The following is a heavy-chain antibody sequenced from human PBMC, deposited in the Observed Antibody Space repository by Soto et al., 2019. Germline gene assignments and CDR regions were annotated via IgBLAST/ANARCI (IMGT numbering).Heavy chain of an antibody. CDR3: ARLPGYFWYFDL. V-gene: IGHV5-10-1*01. CDR1: GYSFTSYW. J-gene: IGHJ2*01. CDR2: IDPSDSYT. Sequence: GESLKISCKGSGYSFTSYWISWVRQMPGKGLEWMGRIDPSDSYTNYSPSFQGHVTIAADKSISTAYLQWSSLKASDTAMYYCARLPGYFWYFDLWGRGTLVTVSS. D-gene: IGHD5-18*01.